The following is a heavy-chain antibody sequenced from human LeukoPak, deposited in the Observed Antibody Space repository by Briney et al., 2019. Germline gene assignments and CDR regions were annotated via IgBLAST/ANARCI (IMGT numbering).Heavy chain of an antibody. Sequence: SQTLSLTCAISGDSVSSSSAAWNWIRQSPSRGLEWLGRTYYRSKWYNDYAVSVKSRITINPDTSKNQFSLQLNSVAPEDTAVYYCARMDYDILTGYPYFDYWGQGTLVTVSS. CDR3: ARMDYDILTGYPYFDY. CDR1: GDSVSSSSAA. CDR2: TYYRSKWYN. V-gene: IGHV6-1*01. D-gene: IGHD3-9*01. J-gene: IGHJ4*02.